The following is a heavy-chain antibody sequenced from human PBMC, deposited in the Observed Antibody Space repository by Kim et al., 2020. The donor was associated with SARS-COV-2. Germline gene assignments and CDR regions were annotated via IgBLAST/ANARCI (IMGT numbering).Heavy chain of an antibody. V-gene: IGHV3-30*01. D-gene: IGHD6-13*01. CDR3: ARGDSSSWYSFDY. J-gene: IGHJ4*02. Sequence: YADSGKGRFTISRDSSKNTLYLQMNSLRAEDTAVYYCARGDSSSWYSFDYWGQGTLVTVSS.